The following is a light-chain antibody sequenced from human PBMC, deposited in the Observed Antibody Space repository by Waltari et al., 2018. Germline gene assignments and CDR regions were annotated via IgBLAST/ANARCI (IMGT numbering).Light chain of an antibody. CDR1: SSDVGGYVY. Sequence: QSALTQPPSASGPPGQSVTIPCTATSSDVGGYVYDSWYQLHPGKAPKVIIYEVDKRPSGVPDRFSGSKAGNTASLTVSGLQADDEADYYCSSYAGSNNLVVGGGTKLTVL. CDR3: SSYAGSNNLV. V-gene: IGLV2-8*01. CDR2: EVD. J-gene: IGLJ2*01.